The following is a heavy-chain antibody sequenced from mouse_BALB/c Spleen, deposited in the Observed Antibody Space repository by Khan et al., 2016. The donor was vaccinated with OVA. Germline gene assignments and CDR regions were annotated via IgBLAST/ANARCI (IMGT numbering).Heavy chain of an antibody. CDR3: AKHEGSYAWLTY. J-gene: IGHJ3*01. Sequence: VQLQESGAELAKPGASVKMSCTASGYTFTCYWMHWVKQWPGQGLEWLGYINPSTGYTEYNPRFSDMATLTADKSTSTAYMQLSSLTSEESAIYYCAKHEGSYAWLTYWGQGTLGTVSA. CDR1: GYTFTCYW. CDR2: INPSTGYT. V-gene: IGHV1-7*01. D-gene: IGHD2-12*01.